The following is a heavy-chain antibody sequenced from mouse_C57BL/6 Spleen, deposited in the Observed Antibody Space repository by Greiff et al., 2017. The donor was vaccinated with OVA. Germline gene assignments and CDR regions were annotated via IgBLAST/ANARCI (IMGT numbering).Heavy chain of an antibody. V-gene: IGHV10-1*01. CDR3: VRNYGSSPYFDY. D-gene: IGHD1-1*01. J-gene: IGHJ2*01. CDR2: IRSKSNNYAT. CDR1: GFSFNTYA. Sequence: EVKLMESGGGLVQPKGSLKLSCAASGFSFNTYAMNWVRQAPGKGLEWVARIRSKSNNYATYYADSVKDRFTISRDDSESMLYLQMNNLKTEDTAMYYCVRNYGSSPYFDYWGQGTTLTVSS.